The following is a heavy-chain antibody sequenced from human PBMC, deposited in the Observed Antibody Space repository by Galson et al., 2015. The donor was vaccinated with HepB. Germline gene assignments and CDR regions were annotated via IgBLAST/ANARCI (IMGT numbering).Heavy chain of an antibody. CDR1: GFIFSIYR. V-gene: IGHV3-48*02. CDR2: SRRRRRTK. D-gene: IGHD1-26*01. J-gene: IGHJ6*01. Sequence: SLRLSCAVSGFIFSIYRMKWVRQAPGNGLEWVSHSRRRRRTKYYADSVMGRFTMSRDNAKNSLDLQMNSLRDEDTDVCYCARDFHQGPIGLPPGALLQEHLWG. CDR3: ARDFHQGPIGLPPGALLQEHL.